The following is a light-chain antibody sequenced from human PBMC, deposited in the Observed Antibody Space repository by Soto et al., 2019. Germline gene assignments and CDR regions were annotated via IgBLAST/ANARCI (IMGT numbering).Light chain of an antibody. Sequence: EIVMTQSPVTLSVSPGERATVSCRASQSVSSNVAWYQQKPGQAPRLLIYQTSARATGIPGRFSGSGSGTDFTLTISNLQSEDFALYYCQHYSGWPPVFGQGTKVDIK. J-gene: IGKJ2*01. CDR1: QSVSSN. V-gene: IGKV3-15*01. CDR3: QHYSGWPPV. CDR2: QTS.